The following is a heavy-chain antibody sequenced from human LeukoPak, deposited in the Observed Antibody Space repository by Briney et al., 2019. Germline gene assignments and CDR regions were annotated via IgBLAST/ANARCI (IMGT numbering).Heavy chain of an antibody. V-gene: IGHV3-30*03. Sequence: GGSLRLSCAASGFTFSSYGMHWVRQAPGKGLEWVAVISYDGSNKYYADSVKGRFTISRDNSKNTLYLQMNSLRAEDTAVYYCARDRIRPKRYGMDVWGQGITVTVSS. J-gene: IGHJ6*02. CDR3: ARDRIRPKRYGMDV. CDR1: GFTFSSYG. CDR2: ISYDGSNK.